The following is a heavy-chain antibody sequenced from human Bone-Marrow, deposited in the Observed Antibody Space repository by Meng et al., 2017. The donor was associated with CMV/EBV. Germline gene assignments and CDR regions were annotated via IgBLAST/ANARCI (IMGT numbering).Heavy chain of an antibody. CDR2: IYYSGST. D-gene: IGHD3-3*01. J-gene: IGHJ5*02. Sequence: SETLSLTCTVSGGSIVSSHYYWAWIRQPPGKGLEWIATIYYSGSTYYNPSLKGRATISLDTSKNQFSLKLNSVTAADTAVYFCARVQITIFGLVDLMNWFDPWGQGTLVTVSS. V-gene: IGHV4-39*07. CDR3: ARVQITIFGLVDLMNWFDP. CDR1: GGSIVSSHYY.